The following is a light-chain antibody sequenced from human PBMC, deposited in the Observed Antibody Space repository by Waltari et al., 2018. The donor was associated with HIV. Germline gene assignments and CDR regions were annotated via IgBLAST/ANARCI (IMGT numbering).Light chain of an antibody. V-gene: IGLV3-21*02. CDR1: NIEHKG. CDR3: QLWDTSSDHPAF. CDR2: DYT. Sequence: SDVLTQSPSVSVAPGQTAKISCWGHNIEHKGDQWYQQKPGQAPVLVIYDYTDRPAGIPERFSGSSSGNTATLTVSMVEAGDEADYYCQLWDTSSDHPAFFGGGTKLTV. J-gene: IGLJ2*01.